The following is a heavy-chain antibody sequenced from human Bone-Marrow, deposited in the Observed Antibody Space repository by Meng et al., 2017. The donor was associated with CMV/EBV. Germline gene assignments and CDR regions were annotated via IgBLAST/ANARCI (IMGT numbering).Heavy chain of an antibody. D-gene: IGHD2-2*01. CDR2: IKEDGSEK. CDR1: GFTFSRYW. V-gene: IGHV3-7*01. Sequence: GESLKISCAASGFTFSRYWMSWVRQAPGKGLEWVANIKEDGSEKYYVDSVKGRFTISRDNAKNSLYLQMNSLRAEDTAVYYCARDWGGVPAAGDIWGQGTMVTVSS. CDR3: ARDWGGVPAAGDI. J-gene: IGHJ3*02.